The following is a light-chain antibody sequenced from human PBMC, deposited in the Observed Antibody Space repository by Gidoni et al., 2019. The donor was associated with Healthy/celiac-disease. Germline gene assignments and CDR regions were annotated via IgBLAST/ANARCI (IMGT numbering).Light chain of an antibody. CDR2: DAS. CDR3: QQYNSYPYT. J-gene: IGKJ2*01. Sequence: DLLMTQSPSTLPASVGDRVTITCRASQSISSWLAWYQQKPGKAPKLLIYDASSLESGVPSRFSGSGSGTEFTLTSSSLQPDDFATYYCQQYNSYPYTFGQGTKLEIK. CDR1: QSISSW. V-gene: IGKV1-5*01.